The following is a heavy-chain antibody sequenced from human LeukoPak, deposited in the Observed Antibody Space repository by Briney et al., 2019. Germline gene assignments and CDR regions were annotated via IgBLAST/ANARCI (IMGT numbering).Heavy chain of an antibody. CDR1: GYTFTGYY. Sequence: ASVKVSCKASGYTFTGYYMHWVRPAPGQGLEWMGWINPNSGGTNYAQKFQGRVTMTRDTSISTAYMELSRLRSADTAVYYCALGLDYDFWSGYSPLDYWGQGTLVTVSS. J-gene: IGHJ4*02. V-gene: IGHV1-2*02. D-gene: IGHD3-3*01. CDR2: INPNSGGT. CDR3: ALGLDYDFWSGYSPLDY.